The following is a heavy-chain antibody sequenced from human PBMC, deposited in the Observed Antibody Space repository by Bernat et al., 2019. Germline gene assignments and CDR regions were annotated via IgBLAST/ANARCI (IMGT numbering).Heavy chain of an antibody. CDR1: GGSISSSGFY. CDR2: IYYSGST. Sequence: HLQLQESGPGLVKPSETLSLTCTVSGGSISSSGFYWAWIRQPPGKGLECIGSIYYSGSTYYSPSLTGRVTISVDTSKNQFSLKLSSVTAADTAVYYCARLGGATFYYYYGMDVWGQGTTVTVSS. J-gene: IGHJ6*02. D-gene: IGHD1-26*01. CDR3: ARLGGATFYYYYGMDV. V-gene: IGHV4-39*01.